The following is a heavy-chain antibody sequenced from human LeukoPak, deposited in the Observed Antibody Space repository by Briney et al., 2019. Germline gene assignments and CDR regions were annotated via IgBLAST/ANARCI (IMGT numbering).Heavy chain of an antibody. D-gene: IGHD1-26*01. CDR3: ARWGGSFSSRFDP. V-gene: IGHV3-23*01. Sequence: PGGSLRLSCAASGSTSSTYAMSWVRQAPGGGLECVSAIRGSGASTYYADCVTGRFTISRDNSKNTVFLHMKTLRVEDTALYYCARWGGSFSSRFDPWGQGTLVTVSS. CDR2: IRGSGAST. J-gene: IGHJ5*02. CDR1: GSTSSTYA.